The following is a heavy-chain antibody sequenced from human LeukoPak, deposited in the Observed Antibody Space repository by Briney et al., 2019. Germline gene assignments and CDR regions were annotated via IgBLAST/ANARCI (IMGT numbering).Heavy chain of an antibody. V-gene: IGHV1-69*06. CDR3: ASGRTDIVVVPATLRNYYFDY. CDR2: IMPISGTA. Sequence: SVKVSCKASGGTFTSYDISWVRQAPGQGLEWMGGIMPISGTANYAQKFQGRVTITADKPTNTAYMELSSLRSEDTAVYYCASGRTDIVVVPATLRNYYFDYWGQGTLVTVSS. CDR1: GGTFTSYD. D-gene: IGHD2-2*01. J-gene: IGHJ4*02.